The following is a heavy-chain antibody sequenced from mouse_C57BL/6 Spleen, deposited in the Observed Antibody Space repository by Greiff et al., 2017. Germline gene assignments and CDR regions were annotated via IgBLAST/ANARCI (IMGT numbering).Heavy chain of an antibody. CDR3: TRSTTVVASYYCDY. J-gene: IGHJ2*01. D-gene: IGHD1-1*01. V-gene: IGHV1-15*01. CDR1: GYTFTDYE. CDR2: IDPETGGT. Sequence: QVQLQQSGAELVRPGASVTLSCKASGYTFTDYEMHWVKQTPVHGLEWIGAIDPETGGTAYNQKFKGKAILTADKSSSTAYMELRSLTSEDSAVYYCTRSTTVVASYYCDYWGQGTTLTVSS.